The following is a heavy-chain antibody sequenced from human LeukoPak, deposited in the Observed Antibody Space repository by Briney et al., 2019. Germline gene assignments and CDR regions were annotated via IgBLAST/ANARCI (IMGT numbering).Heavy chain of an antibody. CDR1: GYTFNGYY. CDR3: ARYSSWFPNDY. D-gene: IGHD3-10*01. CDR2: INPNSGGT. Sequence: GASVNVSCKASGYTFNGYYMHWVRQAPGQGLEWMGWINPNSGGTNYAQKFQGRVTMTTETSISTAFMVMSRLRSDATAVYYCARYSSWFPNDYWGQGTLVTVSS. J-gene: IGHJ4*02. V-gene: IGHV1-2*02.